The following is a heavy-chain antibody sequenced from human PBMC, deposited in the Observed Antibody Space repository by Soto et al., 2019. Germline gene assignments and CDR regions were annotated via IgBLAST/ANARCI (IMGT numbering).Heavy chain of an antibody. CDR3: ARDRGGSGSYYHALPEVFDY. V-gene: IGHV3-33*01. CDR1: GFTFSSYG. J-gene: IGHJ4*02. CDR2: IWYDGSNK. Sequence: GGSLRLSCAASGFTFSSYGMHWVRQAPGKGLEWVAVIWYDGSNKYYADSVKGRFTISRDNSKNTLYLQMNSLRAEDTAVYYCARDRGGSGSYYHALPEVFDYWGQGTLVTVSS. D-gene: IGHD3-10*01.